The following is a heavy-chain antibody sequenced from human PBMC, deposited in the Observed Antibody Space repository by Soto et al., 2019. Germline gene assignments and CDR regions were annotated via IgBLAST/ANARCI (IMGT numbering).Heavy chain of an antibody. J-gene: IGHJ5*02. Sequence: VASVKVSCKTSGYNFIGFYIHWVRQAPGQGLKWMGWINPHSGATLYAQKFQDRVTMTRDTSINTVYMDLNGLTSDDTAFYYCARGGMVAFGEKLIAPWGQRTLVTASS. V-gene: IGHV1-2*02. D-gene: IGHD3-16*01. CDR2: INPHSGAT. CDR3: ARGGMVAFGEKLIAP. CDR1: GYNFIGFY.